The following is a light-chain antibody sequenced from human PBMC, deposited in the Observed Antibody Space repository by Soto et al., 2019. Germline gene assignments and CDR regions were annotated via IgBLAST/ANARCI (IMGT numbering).Light chain of an antibody. CDR2: DAS. CDR1: QSVRNNY. J-gene: IGKJ4*01. Sequence: EIVLTQSPDTLSLSPGERATLSCRASQSVRNNYLAWYQQKAGQAPRFLIFDASSRATGIPDRFSGSGSGTDFTLTISRLEPEDFAVYYCQQYGSTPLTFGGGTKV. V-gene: IGKV3-20*01. CDR3: QQYGSTPLT.